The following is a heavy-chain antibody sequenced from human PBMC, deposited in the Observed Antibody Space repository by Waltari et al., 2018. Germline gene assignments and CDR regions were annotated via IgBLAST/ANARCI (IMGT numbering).Heavy chain of an antibody. Sequence: QVQLQQWGAGLLKPSETLSLPCAVYGGSFSGYYWSWIRQPPGKGLEWIGEINHSGSTNYNPSLKSRVTISVDTSKNQFSLKLSSVTAADTAVYYCARVALWMPYYYYYMDVWGKGTTVTVSS. D-gene: IGHD1-1*01. CDR2: INHSGST. CDR3: ARVALWMPYYYYYMDV. V-gene: IGHV4-34*01. J-gene: IGHJ6*03. CDR1: GGSFSGYY.